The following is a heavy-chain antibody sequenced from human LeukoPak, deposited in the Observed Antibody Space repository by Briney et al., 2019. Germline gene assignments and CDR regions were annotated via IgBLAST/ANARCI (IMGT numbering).Heavy chain of an antibody. V-gene: IGHV1-2*02. J-gene: IGHJ4*02. CDR3: ARGGYCSSTSCYLKDFDY. CDR2: INPNSGGT. CDR1: GYTFAGYY. D-gene: IGHD2-2*01. Sequence: ASVKVSCKASGYTFAGYYMHWVRQAPGQGLEWMGWINPNSGGTNYAQKFQGRVTMTRDTSISTAYMELSRLRSDDTAVHYCARGGYCSSTSCYLKDFDYWGQGTLVTVSS.